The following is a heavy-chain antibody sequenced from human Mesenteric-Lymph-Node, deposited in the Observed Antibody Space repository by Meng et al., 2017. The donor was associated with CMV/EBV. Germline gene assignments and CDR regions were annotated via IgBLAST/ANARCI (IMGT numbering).Heavy chain of an antibody. CDR1: VRWSSVSY. J-gene: IGHJ4*02. D-gene: IGHD3-9*01. V-gene: IGHV4-34*01. CDR2: INHSGST. Sequence: LSPSSTSASPFVLYVRWSSVSYWTWIRHSPEKGLEWIGEINHSGSTTYNPSFTSRIIISVDTSTNQISLNMSSVTAAATAVYYCARGSSYDILTGYFDYWGQGALVTVSS. CDR3: ARGSSYDILTGYFDY.